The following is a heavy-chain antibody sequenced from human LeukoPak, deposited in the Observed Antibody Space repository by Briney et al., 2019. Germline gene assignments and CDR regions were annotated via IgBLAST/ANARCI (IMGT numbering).Heavy chain of an antibody. J-gene: IGHJ4*02. CDR3: ARDPRFDY. V-gene: IGHV3-23*01. CDR2: ISSIDGST. CDR1: GFTFGSYG. Sequence: GGTLRLSCAASGFTFGSYGMSWVRQAPGKGLEWVSGISSIDGSTYYADSVKGRFTVSRDNSKNTLYLQMNSLRAEDTAVYYCARDPRFDYWGQGTLVTVSS.